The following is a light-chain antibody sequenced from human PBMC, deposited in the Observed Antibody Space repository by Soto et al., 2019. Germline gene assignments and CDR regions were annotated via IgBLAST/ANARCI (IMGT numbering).Light chain of an antibody. CDR2: KAS. CDR3: QQYNSYPWT. CDR1: QSISSW. V-gene: IGKV1-5*03. Sequence: DIQMTQSPSTLSASVGDRVTITCRASQSISSWLAWYQQKPGKAPKLLIYKASSLESGVPSRFSGRVSATEFTLTISSLQPDDFATYYCQQYNSYPWTFGQGTKVEIK. J-gene: IGKJ1*01.